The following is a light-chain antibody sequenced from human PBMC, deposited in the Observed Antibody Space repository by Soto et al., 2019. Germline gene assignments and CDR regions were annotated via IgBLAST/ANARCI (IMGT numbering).Light chain of an antibody. CDR2: AAS. CDR1: QSISNH. Sequence: DIHMTQSPSSLSPSVGDRFTLTCRASQSISNHLNWYQQKPGKAPKLLIFAASSLQSGVPSRFSGSRSGPDFTLTISSLQPEDFATYYCQQSYSSPPTFGQGTKVDIK. V-gene: IGKV1-39*01. J-gene: IGKJ1*01. CDR3: QQSYSSPPT.